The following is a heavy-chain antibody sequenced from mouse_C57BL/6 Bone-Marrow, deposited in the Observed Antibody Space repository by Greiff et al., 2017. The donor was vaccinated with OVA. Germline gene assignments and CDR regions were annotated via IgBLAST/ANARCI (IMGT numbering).Heavy chain of an antibody. J-gene: IGHJ3*01. D-gene: IGHD1-1*01. V-gene: IGHV5-17*01. CDR2: ISSGRSTI. CDR1: GFTFSDYG. Sequence: EVKLVESGGGLVKPGGSLKLSCAASGFTFSDYGMHWVRQAPEKGLAWVAYISSGRSTIYYADTVKGRFTISRDNAKNTLFLQMTSLRSEDTAMYYCARDYYGSSYDFLSYWGQGTLVTVSA. CDR3: ARDYYGSSYDFLSY.